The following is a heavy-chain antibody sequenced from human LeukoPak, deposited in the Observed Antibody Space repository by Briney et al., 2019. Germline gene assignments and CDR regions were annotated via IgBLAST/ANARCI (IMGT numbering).Heavy chain of an antibody. J-gene: IGHJ3*02. CDR2: ISAYNGST. Sequence: ASVKVSCKASGYTFTSYGISWVRQAPGQRLEWMGWISAYNGSTNYAQKLQGRVTMTTDTSTSTAYMELRSLRSDDTAVYYCARSYYDFWSGYYEDAFDIWGQGTMVTVSS. V-gene: IGHV1-18*01. D-gene: IGHD3-3*01. CDR3: ARSYYDFWSGYYEDAFDI. CDR1: GYTFTSYG.